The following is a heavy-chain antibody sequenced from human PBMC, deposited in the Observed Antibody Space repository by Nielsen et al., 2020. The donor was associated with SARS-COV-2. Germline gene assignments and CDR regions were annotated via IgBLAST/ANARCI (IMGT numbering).Heavy chain of an antibody. Sequence: GESLKISCAASGFTVSSNYMSWVRQAPGKGLEWVSVIYSGGSTYYADSVKGRFTISRDNSKNTLYLQMNSLRAEDTAVYYCAKESYHGFGYFQHWGQGTLVTVSS. CDR3: AKESYHGFGYFQH. V-gene: IGHV3-66*01. J-gene: IGHJ1*01. CDR1: GFTVSSNY. D-gene: IGHD1-26*01. CDR2: IYSGGST.